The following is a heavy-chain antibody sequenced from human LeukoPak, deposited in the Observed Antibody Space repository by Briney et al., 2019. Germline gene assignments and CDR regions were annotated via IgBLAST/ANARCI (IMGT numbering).Heavy chain of an antibody. Sequence: PGGSLRLSCAASGFTFSSYAMHWARQAPGKGLEWVASINHNGNVNYYVDSVKGRFTISRDNAKNSLYLQMSNLRAEDTAVYSCARGGGLDVWGQGATVTVSS. J-gene: IGHJ6*02. CDR1: GFTFSSYA. CDR3: ARGGGLDV. D-gene: IGHD3-16*01. V-gene: IGHV3-7*03. CDR2: INHNGNVN.